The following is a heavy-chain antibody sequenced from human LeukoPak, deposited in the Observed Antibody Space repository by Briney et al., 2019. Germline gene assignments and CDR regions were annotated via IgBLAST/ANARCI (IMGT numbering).Heavy chain of an antibody. CDR2: IYYSGST. CDR1: GGSISGYY. D-gene: IGHD2-15*01. CDR3: ARAGPGYCSSSSCFDY. Sequence: SETLSLTCTVSGGSISGYYWSWIRQPPGKGLEWIGYIYYSGSTNYNPSLKSRVTISLDTSKNQFSLKLSSVTAADTAVYYCARAGPGYCSSSSCFDYWGQGTLVTVSS. V-gene: IGHV4-59*01. J-gene: IGHJ4*02.